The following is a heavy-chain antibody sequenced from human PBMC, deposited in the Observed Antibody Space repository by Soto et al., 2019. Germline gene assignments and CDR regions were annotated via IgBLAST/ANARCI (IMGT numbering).Heavy chain of an antibody. Sequence: EVQLLESGRGLVQPGGSLRLSCAASGFTFSSSAMSWVRQAPGKRLEWVSSISNSGGSTYYADSVKGRFTISIDNPKNTLYVQMNSLQAEDTAVYYCAKGCGGDCYSGVQYWGQGTLVTVSS. J-gene: IGHJ4*02. CDR2: ISNSGGST. D-gene: IGHD2-21*02. V-gene: IGHV3-23*01. CDR1: GFTFSSSA. CDR3: AKGCGGDCYSGVQY.